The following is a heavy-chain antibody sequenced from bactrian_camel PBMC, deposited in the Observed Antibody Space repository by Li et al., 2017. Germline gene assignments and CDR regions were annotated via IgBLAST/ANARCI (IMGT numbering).Heavy chain of an antibody. J-gene: IGHJ6*01. V-gene: IGHV3S53*01. CDR2: LTRDGTI. CDR1: GYDFSSFG. CDR3: AADQITGGMVVGSSTSSFAHDLLKMAELFSY. D-gene: IGHD5*01. Sequence: HVQLVESGGGSVQAGGSLTLSCVGTGYDFSSFGMGWYRKTPEFEREMVSVLTRDGTIMYQTSVKGRFTISKDNAKNTLYLQMKSLKPEDTAMYYCAADQITGGMVVGSSTSSFAHDLLKMAELFSYWGQGTQVTVS.